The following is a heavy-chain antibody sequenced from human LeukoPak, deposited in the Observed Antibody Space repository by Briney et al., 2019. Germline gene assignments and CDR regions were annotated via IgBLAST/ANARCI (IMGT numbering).Heavy chain of an antibody. CDR3: ARAPYSGSYGY. CDR1: GGSFSGYY. D-gene: IGHD1-26*01. Sequence: SETLSLTCAVYGGSFSGYYWSWIRQPPGKGLEWIGYIYYSGSTYYNPSLKSRVTISVDTSKNQFSLKLSPVTAADTAVYYCARAPYSGSYGYWGQGTLVTVSS. V-gene: IGHV4-34*09. CDR2: IYYSGST. J-gene: IGHJ4*02.